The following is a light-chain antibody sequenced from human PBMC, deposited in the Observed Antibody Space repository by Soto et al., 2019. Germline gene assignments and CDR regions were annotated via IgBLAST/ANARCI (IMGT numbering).Light chain of an antibody. CDR3: MQGTHWPPIT. CDR2: KVS. Sequence: DVVLTQSPLSLPVTLGQPASISCRSTQSLVYSDGNIYLNWFQQRPGQSPRRLIYKVSNRDSGVPDRFSGSGSGTDFTLKISWVEAGDVGVYYCMQGTHWPPITFGQGTRLEIK. J-gene: IGKJ5*01. V-gene: IGKV2-30*01. CDR1: QSLVYSDGNIY.